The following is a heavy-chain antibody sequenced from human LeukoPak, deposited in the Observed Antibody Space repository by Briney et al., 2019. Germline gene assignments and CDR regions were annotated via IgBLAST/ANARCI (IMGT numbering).Heavy chain of an antibody. Sequence: GSLRLSCAASGFTFSSYAMHWVRQAPGKGLEWVAVISYDGSNKYYADSVKGRFTISRDHSENTLYLQMNSRRAEDTAVYYCAREMFDPWGQGALVTVSS. V-gene: IGHV3-30*04. CDR2: ISYDGSNK. CDR1: GFTFSSYA. J-gene: IGHJ5*02. CDR3: AREMFDP.